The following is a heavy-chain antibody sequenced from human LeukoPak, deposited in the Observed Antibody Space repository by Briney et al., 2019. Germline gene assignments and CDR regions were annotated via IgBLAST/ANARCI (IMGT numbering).Heavy chain of an antibody. J-gene: IGHJ6*03. Sequence: SETLSLTCAVYGGSFSGYYWSWIRQPPGKGLEWIGEINHSGSTNYNPSLKSRVTISVDTSKNQFSLKLSSVTAADTAVYYCARLGPYYGSGSYYDHYYYYMDVWGKGTTVTISS. CDR2: INHSGST. CDR3: ARLGPYYGSGSYYDHYYYYMDV. CDR1: GGSFSGYY. V-gene: IGHV4-34*01. D-gene: IGHD3-10*01.